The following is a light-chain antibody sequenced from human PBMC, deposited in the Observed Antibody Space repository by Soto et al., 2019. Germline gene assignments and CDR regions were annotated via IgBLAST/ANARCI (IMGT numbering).Light chain of an antibody. CDR2: GAS. V-gene: IGKV3-20*01. CDR1: QSLGSSY. J-gene: IGKJ1*01. Sequence: EIVLTQSPGTLSLSPGERATLSCRASQSLGSSYLAWYQQKPGQTPRLLIYGASSRATGIPDRFSGSGSGTDFTLTISRLEPEDFAVYYCQQHGSSRTFGQGTK. CDR3: QQHGSSRT.